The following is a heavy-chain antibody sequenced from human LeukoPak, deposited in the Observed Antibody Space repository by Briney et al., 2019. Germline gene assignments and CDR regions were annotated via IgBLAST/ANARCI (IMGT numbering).Heavy chain of an antibody. Sequence: GGSLRLSCAAFGFTFKSHAMSWVRQAPGKGLEWVSATSGSGGSKFYADSVKGRFTISRDNSKDTLYLQMNSLRAEDTAIYYCAKFPSYDSSGHDGFDVWGQGTRVTVSS. CDR2: TSGSGGSK. CDR3: AKFPSYDSSGHDGFDV. CDR1: GFTFKSHA. J-gene: IGHJ3*01. V-gene: IGHV3-23*01. D-gene: IGHD3-22*01.